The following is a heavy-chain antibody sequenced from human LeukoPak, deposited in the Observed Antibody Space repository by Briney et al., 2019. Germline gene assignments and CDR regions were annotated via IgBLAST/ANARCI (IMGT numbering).Heavy chain of an antibody. J-gene: IGHJ5*02. CDR3: ARGPIGGVVLVSALGWFAP. Sequence: SETLSLTCTVSGVSISGSGWCWSWIRQPPGRGLEWIGYIYHSGNTYYNPSLKSRVTISVDRSKNQFSLKLSSVSAADTAIYYCARGPIGGVVLVSALGWFAPWGQGTLVTVSS. CDR2: IYHSGNT. CDR1: GVSISGSGWC. V-gene: IGHV4-30-2*01. D-gene: IGHD2-15*01.